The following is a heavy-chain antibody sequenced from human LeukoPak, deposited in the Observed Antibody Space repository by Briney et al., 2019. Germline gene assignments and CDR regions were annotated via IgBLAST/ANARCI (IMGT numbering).Heavy chain of an antibody. CDR2: INPNSGDT. D-gene: IGHD2-2*01. J-gene: IGHJ4*02. CDR3: ARDYCSSTSCLFDY. Sequence: ASVKASCRPSVYTFTGYHIHWMRQAPGPGLEWMGRINPNSGDTNYAQNFQGRVTMTRDTSINTAYMELSRLRSDDTAVYYCARDYCSSTSCLFDYWGQGTLVTVSS. CDR1: VYTFTGYH. V-gene: IGHV1-2*06.